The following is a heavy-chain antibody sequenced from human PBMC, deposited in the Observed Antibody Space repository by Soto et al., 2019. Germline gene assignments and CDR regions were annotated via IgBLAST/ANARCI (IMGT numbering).Heavy chain of an antibody. CDR2: IHYSGST. Sequence: SETLSLTCTVSGGSISSNIDYWGWIRQPPGKGLEWIGNIHYSGSTYYDSSLQSRVTISIDTSKNQFSLKLSSVTATDTAVYYCASQHYYDSSGYYVVYWGQGTLVTVSS. D-gene: IGHD3-22*01. CDR1: GGSISSNIDY. CDR3: ASQHYYDSSGYYVVY. J-gene: IGHJ4*02. V-gene: IGHV4-39*01.